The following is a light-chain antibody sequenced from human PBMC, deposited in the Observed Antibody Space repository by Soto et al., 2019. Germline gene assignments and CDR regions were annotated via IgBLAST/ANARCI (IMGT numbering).Light chain of an antibody. CDR1: QTTNTW. Sequence: DIQIAQFPSTLSASVGDRVTITCRASQTTNTWLAWYQQKPGTAPKLLIYDASSLEGGVPSRFSASGSGTEFTLTISSLQQDDHATYYCQQYISYPYTFGQETKVAIK. CDR3: QQYISYPYT. CDR2: DAS. J-gene: IGKJ2*01. V-gene: IGKV1-5*01.